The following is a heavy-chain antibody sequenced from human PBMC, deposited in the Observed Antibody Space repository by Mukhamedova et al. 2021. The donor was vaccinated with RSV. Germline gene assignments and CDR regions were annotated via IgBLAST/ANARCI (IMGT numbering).Heavy chain of an antibody. D-gene: IGHD3-10*01. Sequence: EWIGYMYYSGSTKYNSSLKSRVTISVDRSKNQFSLKLTSVTAADTAVYFCARGELLVRPEDYYYYYMDVWGKGTTVTVSS. CDR2: MYYSGST. CDR3: ARGELLVRPEDYYYYYMDV. J-gene: IGHJ6*03. V-gene: IGHV4-59*09.